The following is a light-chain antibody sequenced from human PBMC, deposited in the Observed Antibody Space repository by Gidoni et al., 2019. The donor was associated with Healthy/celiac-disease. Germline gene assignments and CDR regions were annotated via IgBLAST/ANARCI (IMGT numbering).Light chain of an antibody. CDR2: DAS. J-gene: IGKJ4*01. Sequence: DIVLTQSPATLSLSPGERATLACRASQSVSSYLAWYHQKPGQAPMLLIYDASNRATGIPARFSVSGCGTDFTLTISSLEPEDFAVYYCQQRSNWPLTFGGGTKVEIK. CDR1: QSVSSY. V-gene: IGKV3-11*01. CDR3: QQRSNWPLT.